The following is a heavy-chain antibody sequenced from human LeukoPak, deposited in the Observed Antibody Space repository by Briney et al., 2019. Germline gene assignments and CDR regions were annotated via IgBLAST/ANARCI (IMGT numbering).Heavy chain of an antibody. CDR3: AKDYYGSGSYQYYFDY. V-gene: IGHV3-30*02. Sequence: GGYLRLSCAASGFIFSGYGMQWVRQAPGKGLEWVAFIQYDGNHKYYADSVKGRFTIYRDNSKNTLYLQMNSLRAEDTAVYYCAKDYYGSGSYQYYFDYWGQGTLVTVSS. D-gene: IGHD3-10*01. J-gene: IGHJ4*02. CDR1: GFIFSGYG. CDR2: IQYDGNHK.